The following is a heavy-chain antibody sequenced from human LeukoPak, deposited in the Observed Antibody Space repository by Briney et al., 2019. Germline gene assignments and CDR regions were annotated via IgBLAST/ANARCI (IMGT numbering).Heavy chain of an antibody. J-gene: IGHJ4*02. CDR2: ISERGGST. CDR1: GITLSNYG. V-gene: IGHV3-23*01. CDR3: AKRGIVIRAVIRSGFHKEAYYFDY. D-gene: IGHD3-10*01. Sequence: TGGSLRLSCVVSGITLSNYGMSWVRQAPGKGLEWVSGISERGGSTNYADSVKGRFIISRDTCKNTVYLQMNSLRVEDTAVYFCAKRGIVIRAVIRSGFHKEAYYFDYWGQGILVTVSS.